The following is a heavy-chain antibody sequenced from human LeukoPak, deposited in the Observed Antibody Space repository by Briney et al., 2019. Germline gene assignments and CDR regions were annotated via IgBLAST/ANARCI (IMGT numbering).Heavy chain of an antibody. Sequence: SGGSLRLSCAASGFTFSMYWMSWVRQAPGKGLEWVANIKQDGSEKYYVDSVKGRFTISRDNAKNSLYLQMNSLRTEDTAVYYCARDSTLRYYFDYWGQGTLVTVSS. J-gene: IGHJ4*02. D-gene: IGHD5/OR15-5a*01. CDR2: IKQDGSEK. CDR1: GFTFSMYW. V-gene: IGHV3-7*03. CDR3: ARDSTLRYYFDY.